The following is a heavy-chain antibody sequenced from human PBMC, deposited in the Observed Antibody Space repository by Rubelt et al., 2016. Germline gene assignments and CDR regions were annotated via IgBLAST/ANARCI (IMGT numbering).Heavy chain of an antibody. CDR2: ISGSGSST. J-gene: IGHJ6*02. Sequence: RGKGLEWVSAISGSGSSTYYADSVRGRFTISRDNSKNTLYLQMSSLRAEDTAVYYCARGLMAAPTGYGMDVWGQGTTVTVSS. D-gene: IGHD2-15*01. V-gene: IGHV3-23*01. CDR3: ARGLMAAPTGYGMDV.